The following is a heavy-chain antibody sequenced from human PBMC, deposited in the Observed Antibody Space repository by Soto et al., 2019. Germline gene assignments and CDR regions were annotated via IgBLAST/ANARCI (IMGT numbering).Heavy chain of an antibody. V-gene: IGHV1-18*01. CDR2: ISAYNGNT. CDR1: GYTFTSYG. CDR3: ARDGHSSGYDY. J-gene: IGHJ4*02. Sequence: ASVKVSCKASGYTFTSYGISWVRQAPGQGLEWMGWISAYNGNTNYAQKLQGRVTMTTDTSPSTAYMELRSLSSDDTAVYYCARDGHSSGYDYWGQGTLVTVSS. D-gene: IGHD3-22*01.